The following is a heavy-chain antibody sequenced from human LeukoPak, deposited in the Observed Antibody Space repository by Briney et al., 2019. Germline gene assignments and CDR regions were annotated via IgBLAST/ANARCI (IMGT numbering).Heavy chain of an antibody. D-gene: IGHD5-18*01. CDR2: ISMNGSTM. Sequence: GGSLRLSCAASGFILSDFYMSWMRQTPGKGPEWISYISMNGSTMSHADSVKGRFTISRDNAKDSLYLQMNSLGAEDTAVYYCAKGHTYGMIWGQGTLVTVSS. J-gene: IGHJ4*02. CDR1: GFILSDFY. V-gene: IGHV3-11*01. CDR3: AKGHTYGMI.